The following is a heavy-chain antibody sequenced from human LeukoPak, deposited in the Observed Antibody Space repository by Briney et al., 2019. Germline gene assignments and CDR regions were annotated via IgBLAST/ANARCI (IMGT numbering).Heavy chain of an antibody. CDR2: ISSSSSTI. Sequence: GGSLRLSCAASGFTLSSYSMNWVRQAPGKGLEWVSYISSSSSTIYYADSVKGRFTISRDNAKNSLYLQMNSLRAEDTAVYYCAGDPLPSYGYFDYWGQGTLVTVSS. J-gene: IGHJ4*02. CDR3: AGDPLPSYGYFDY. CDR1: GFTLSSYS. V-gene: IGHV3-48*01. D-gene: IGHD4-17*01.